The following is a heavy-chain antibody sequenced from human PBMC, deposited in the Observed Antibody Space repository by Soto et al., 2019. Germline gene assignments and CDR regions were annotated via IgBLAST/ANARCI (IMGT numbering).Heavy chain of an antibody. CDR1: GGTFSSYA. V-gene: IGHV1-69*13. Sequence: ASVKVSCKASGGTFSSYAISWVRQAPGQGLEWMGGIIPIFGTADYAQKFQGRVTITADESTSTAYMELSSLRSEDTAVYYCARVQAYCGGDCYSDYWGQGTLVTVSS. D-gene: IGHD2-21*02. J-gene: IGHJ4*02. CDR2: IIPIFGTA. CDR3: ARVQAYCGGDCYSDY.